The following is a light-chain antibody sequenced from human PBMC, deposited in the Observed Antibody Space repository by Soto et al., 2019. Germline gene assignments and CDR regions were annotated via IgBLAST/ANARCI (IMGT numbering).Light chain of an antibody. CDR2: LAS. V-gene: IGKV2-28*01. J-gene: IGKJ5*01. Sequence: DIVMTQSPLSLPVTPGEPASISCRSSQSLLSSNGNNFLDWYLQKPGQSPQLLIYLASNRASGVPDRFSGSGSGTDFTLTISSLEPEDFAVYYCQQRSSWPPTFGQGTRLEIK. CDR3: QQRSSWPPT. CDR1: QSLLSSNGNNF.